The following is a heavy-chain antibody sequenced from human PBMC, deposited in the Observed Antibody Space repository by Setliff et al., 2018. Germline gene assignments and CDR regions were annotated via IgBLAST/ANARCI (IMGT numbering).Heavy chain of an antibody. CDR2: ISSSSK. V-gene: IGHV3-21*04. CDR1: GFTFSSYS. Sequence: ETLSLSCAASGFTFSSYSMNWVRQAPGKGLEWVSSISSSSKYYADSVKGRFTISRDNSKNTLYLQMNSLRAEDTAVYYCAKRGPYCSGGTCHYYFDYWGQGTLVTVSS. J-gene: IGHJ4*02. D-gene: IGHD2-15*01. CDR3: AKRGPYCSGGTCHYYFDY.